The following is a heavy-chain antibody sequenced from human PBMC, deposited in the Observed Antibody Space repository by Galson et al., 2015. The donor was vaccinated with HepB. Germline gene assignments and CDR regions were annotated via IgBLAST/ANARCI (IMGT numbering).Heavy chain of an antibody. J-gene: IGHJ4*02. CDR1: GYTLTELS. V-gene: IGHV1-24*01. CDR2: FDPEDGET. CDR3: ATDPSSGYYSFDY. D-gene: IGHD3-22*01. Sequence: CKVSGYTLTELSMHWVRQAPGKGLEWMGGFDPEDGETIYAQKFQGRVTMTEDTSTDTAYMELSSLRSEDTAVYYRATDPSSGYYSFDYWGQGTLVTVSS.